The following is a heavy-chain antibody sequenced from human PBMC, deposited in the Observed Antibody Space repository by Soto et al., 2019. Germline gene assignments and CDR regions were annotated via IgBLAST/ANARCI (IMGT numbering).Heavy chain of an antibody. CDR3: AREKVGTTFFDT. CDR1: GFAISRGYY. D-gene: IGHD2-21*02. V-gene: IGHV4-38-2*02. Sequence: SETLSLTCSVSGFAISRGYYCSWVRRPPGKGLEWIGSIYPSVSSYHNPSLATRLGLSIDASKNQFTLNLTSVTAADTALYFCAREKVGTTFFDTWGQGIQVTVSS. CDR2: IYPSVSS. J-gene: IGHJ4*02.